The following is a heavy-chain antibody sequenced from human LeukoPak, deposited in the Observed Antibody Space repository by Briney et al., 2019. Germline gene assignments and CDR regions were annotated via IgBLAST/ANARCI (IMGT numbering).Heavy chain of an antibody. CDR3: VGGNRDYYYDTSGYYVESFDI. Sequence: GGSLRLSCVASGLPFSVYSMNWVRQAPGKGLEWVSCISKSSTFIHYADSVKGRFTISRDNAKNSLFLQMNSLRVEDTAVYYCVGGNRDYYYDTSGYYVESFDIWGQGTMVTVSS. D-gene: IGHD3-22*01. CDR1: GLPFSVYS. V-gene: IGHV3-21*01. J-gene: IGHJ3*02. CDR2: ISKSSTFI.